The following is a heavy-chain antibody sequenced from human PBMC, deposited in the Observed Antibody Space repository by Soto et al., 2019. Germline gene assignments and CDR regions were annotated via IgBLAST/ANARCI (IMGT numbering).Heavy chain of an antibody. V-gene: IGHV4-34*01. D-gene: IGHD2-2*01. CDR3: AWGHQGVNDY. Sequence: QVQLQQWGAGLLKPSETLSLTCAVYGGSFSGYYWSWIRQPPGKGLEWIGEINHSGSTNYNPSLKSRVTISVDTSKNQFSLKLSSVTAADTAVYYCAWGHQGVNDYWGQGTLVTVSS. J-gene: IGHJ4*02. CDR1: GGSFSGYY. CDR2: INHSGST.